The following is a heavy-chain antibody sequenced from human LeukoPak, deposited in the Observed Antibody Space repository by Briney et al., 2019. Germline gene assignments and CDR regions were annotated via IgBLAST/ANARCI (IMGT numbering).Heavy chain of an antibody. J-gene: IGHJ4*02. CDR1: GGSISSYY. V-gene: IGHV4-59*01. Sequence: SSETLSLTCTVSGGSISSYYWSWIRQPPGKGLEWIGYIYYSGSTNYNPSLKSRVTISVDTSKNQFSLKLSSVTAADTAVYYCARDRLTGTTGPGFDYWGQGTLVTVSS. D-gene: IGHD1-7*01. CDR3: ARDRLTGTTGPGFDY. CDR2: IYYSGST.